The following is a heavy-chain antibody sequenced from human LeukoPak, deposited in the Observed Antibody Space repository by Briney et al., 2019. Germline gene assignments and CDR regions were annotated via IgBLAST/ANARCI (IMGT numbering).Heavy chain of an antibody. D-gene: IGHD3-22*01. V-gene: IGHV4-59*08. CDR3: ARGYYNSSGYSFDY. CDR2: IYYSGST. J-gene: IGHJ4*02. CDR1: GGSISSYY. Sequence: SETLSLTCTVSGGSISSYYWSWIRQPPGKGLEWIGYIYYSGSTNYNPSLKSRVTMSVDTSKNQFSLKINSLTADDTGVYYCARGYYNSSGYSFDYWGQGTLVTVSS.